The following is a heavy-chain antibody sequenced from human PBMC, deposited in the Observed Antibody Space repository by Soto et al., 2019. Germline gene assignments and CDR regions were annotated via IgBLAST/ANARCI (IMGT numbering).Heavy chain of an antibody. V-gene: IGHV1-3*01. D-gene: IGHD6-13*01. CDR1: GYTFTGYA. Sequence: GASVKVSCKASGYTFTGYAMHWVRQAPGQRLEWMGWINAGNGNTKYSQKFQGRVTITRDTSASTAYMELSSLRSEDTAVYYCAADGSSSWYVGYYYYGMDVWGQGTTVTVSS. J-gene: IGHJ6*02. CDR2: INAGNGNT. CDR3: AADGSSSWYVGYYYYGMDV.